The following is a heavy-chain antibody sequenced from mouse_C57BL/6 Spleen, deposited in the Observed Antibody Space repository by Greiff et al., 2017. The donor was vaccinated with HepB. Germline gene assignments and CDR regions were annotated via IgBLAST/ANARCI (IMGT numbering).Heavy chain of an antibody. CDR3: ARGRRRGLFDY. CDR2: IDPSDSYT. V-gene: IGHV1-69*01. CDR1: GYTFTSYW. J-gene: IGHJ2*01. Sequence: VQLQQPGAELVMPGASVKLSCKASGYTFTSYWMHWVKQRPGQGLEWIGEIDPSDSYTNHNQKFKGKSTLTVDKSSSTAYMQLSSLTSEDSAVYYCARGRRRGLFDYWGQGTTLTVSS. D-gene: IGHD3-1*01.